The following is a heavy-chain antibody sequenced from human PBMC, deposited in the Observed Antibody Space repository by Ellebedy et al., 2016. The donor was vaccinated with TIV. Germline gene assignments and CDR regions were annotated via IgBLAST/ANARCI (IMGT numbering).Heavy chain of an antibody. CDR3: ASATGGYYGMDA. CDR2: MNPYSGNP. D-gene: IGHD3-9*01. Sequence: ASVKVSCKASGYTFTSYEINWVRPATGQGLEWMGRMNPYSGNPDYAQKFQGRVTMTRNTSIRTAYMELSGLGSEDTAVYYCASATGGYYGMDAWGQGTTVTVSS. CDR1: GYTFTSYE. V-gene: IGHV1-8*01. J-gene: IGHJ6*02.